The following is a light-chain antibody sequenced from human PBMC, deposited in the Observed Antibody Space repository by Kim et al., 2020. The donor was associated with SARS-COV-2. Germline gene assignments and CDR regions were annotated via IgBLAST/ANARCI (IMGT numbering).Light chain of an antibody. CDR2: QDS. Sequence: SYELTQPPSVSVSPGQTASISCSGDKLGDRYACWYQQQPGQSPVLVLYQDSKRPSGIPERFSGSNSGNTATLTISGTQAMDEADYYCQAWDSNTVIFGGG. V-gene: IGLV3-1*01. CDR1: KLGDRY. CDR3: QAWDSNTVI. J-gene: IGLJ2*01.